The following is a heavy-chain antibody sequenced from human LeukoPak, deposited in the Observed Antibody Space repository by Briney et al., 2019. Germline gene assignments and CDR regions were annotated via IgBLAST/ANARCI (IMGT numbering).Heavy chain of an antibody. V-gene: IGHV3-33*01. Sequence: PGGSLRLSCAASGFTFSTYGTEWVRQAPGKGLEWVAVIWYDGSNKYYADSVKGRFTISRDNSNNMLYLQMNSLRVEDTAVYYCARVVGTARIDYGMDVWGQGTTVTVSS. CDR3: ARVVGTARIDYGMDV. D-gene: IGHD1-14*01. J-gene: IGHJ6*02. CDR1: GFTFSTYG. CDR2: IWYDGSNK.